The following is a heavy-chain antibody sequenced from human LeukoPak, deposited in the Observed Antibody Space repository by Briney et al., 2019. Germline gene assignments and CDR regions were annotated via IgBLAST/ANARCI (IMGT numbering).Heavy chain of an antibody. Sequence: PSGTLSLTCAVSGGSISSSNWWSWVRQPPGKGLEWIGEIYHSGSTNYNPSLKSRVTISVDTSKNQFSLKLSSVTAADTAVYYCAREGRYDSSPFDYWGQGTLVTVSS. CDR2: IYHSGST. CDR1: GGSISSSNW. V-gene: IGHV4-4*02. CDR3: AREGRYDSSPFDY. D-gene: IGHD3-22*01. J-gene: IGHJ4*02.